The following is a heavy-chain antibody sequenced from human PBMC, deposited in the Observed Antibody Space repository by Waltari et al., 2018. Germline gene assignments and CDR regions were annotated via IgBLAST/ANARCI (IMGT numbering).Heavy chain of an antibody. Sequence: LQLQESGPGLVKPSETLSLTCTVSGGSISSSSYYWGWIRQPPGKGLEWIGSIYYSGSTYYNPSLKMRVTISVDTAKNQFSLKLSAVTAADTAVYYCARGAVYSGYGPLYYYYYGMDVWGQGTTVTVSS. J-gene: IGHJ6*02. CDR2: IYYSGST. D-gene: IGHD5-12*01. V-gene: IGHV4-39*07. CDR1: GGSISSSSYY. CDR3: ARGAVYSGYGPLYYYYYGMDV.